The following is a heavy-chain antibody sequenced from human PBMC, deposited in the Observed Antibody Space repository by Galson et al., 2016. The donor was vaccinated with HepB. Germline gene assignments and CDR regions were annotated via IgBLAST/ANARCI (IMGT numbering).Heavy chain of an antibody. V-gene: IGHV1-2*02. Sequence: SVKVSCKASGYTFTGYFIHWLRQAPGQGLEWMGWLNPNTGGTNSAQKFQGRVIMARDTSISTGYMELSRLRADDTAVYYCAVASTRGRGFYFDYWGQGTLVTVSS. CDR1: GYTFTGYF. D-gene: IGHD5-12*01. CDR2: LNPNTGGT. J-gene: IGHJ4*02. CDR3: AVASTRGRGFYFDY.